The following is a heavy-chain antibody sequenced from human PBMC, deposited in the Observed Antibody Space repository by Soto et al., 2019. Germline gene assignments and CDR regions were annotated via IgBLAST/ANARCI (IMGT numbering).Heavy chain of an antibody. CDR3: ARESEDLTSNFDY. V-gene: IGHV3-21*01. CDR2: ISSTTNYI. Sequence: GGALRLSCAASGFTFTRYSMNWFRQAPGKGLVWVSSISSTTNYISYAGSMIGRFNVSRDNSKNSVYLEMNSLSAEDTAVYYCARESEDLTSNFDYWGQGTLVTVSS. CDR1: GFTFTRYS. J-gene: IGHJ4*02.